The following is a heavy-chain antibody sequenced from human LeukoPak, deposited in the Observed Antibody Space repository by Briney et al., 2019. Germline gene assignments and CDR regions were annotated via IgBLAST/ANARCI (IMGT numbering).Heavy chain of an antibody. Sequence: GESLKISCKGSRYSFTSYWIVWVRQMPGKGLEWVGRIDPSDSYTNYSPSFQGHVTISADKSISTAYLQWTSLKASDTAMYYCARGGYDSSGYYVRPWGQGTLVTVSS. J-gene: IGHJ4*02. D-gene: IGHD3-22*01. CDR2: IDPSDSYT. V-gene: IGHV5-10-1*01. CDR1: RYSFTSYW. CDR3: ARGGYDSSGYYVRP.